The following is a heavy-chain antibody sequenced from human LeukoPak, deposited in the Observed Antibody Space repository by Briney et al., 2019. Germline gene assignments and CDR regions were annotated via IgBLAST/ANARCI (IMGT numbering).Heavy chain of an antibody. CDR1: GFIVSGSA. Sequence: GGSLRLSCAASGFIVSGSAMHWVRQASGKGLEWVGRIRSKANSYATAYAASVKGRFTISRDDSKNTAYLQMNSLKTEDTAVYYCTRLGSITMMPDWGQGTLVTVSS. CDR2: IRSKANSYAT. V-gene: IGHV3-73*01. J-gene: IGHJ4*02. D-gene: IGHD3-22*01. CDR3: TRLGSITMMPD.